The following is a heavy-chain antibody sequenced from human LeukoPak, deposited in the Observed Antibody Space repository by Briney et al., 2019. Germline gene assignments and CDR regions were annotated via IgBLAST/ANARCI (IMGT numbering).Heavy chain of an antibody. V-gene: IGHV4-59*01. CDR3: ARQGGVYGQIDY. Sequence: SETLSLTCTVSGGSISSYYWSWIRQPPGKGLEWIGYIYYSGSTNYNPSLKSRVTISVDTSKNQFSLKLSSVTAADTAVYYCARQGGVYGQIDYWGQGTLVTVSS. CDR1: GGSISSYY. J-gene: IGHJ4*02. CDR2: IYYSGST. D-gene: IGHD3-16*01.